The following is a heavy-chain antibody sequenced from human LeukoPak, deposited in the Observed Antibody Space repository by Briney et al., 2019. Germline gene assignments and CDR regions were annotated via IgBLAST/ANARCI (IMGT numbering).Heavy chain of an antibody. CDR1: GYTFKDYY. J-gene: IGHJ6*03. Sequence: ASVKVSCKASGYTFKDYYIHWVRQAPGQGLEWMGWINPNTGGPNYAQNFQGRVTMTRDTSITTAYMELSRLRSDDTAVYYCARGAPLSLIYYFYFYMDVWGKGTTVTISS. D-gene: IGHD2-2*01. CDR2: INPNTGGP. CDR3: ARGAPLSLIYYFYFYMDV. V-gene: IGHV1-2*02.